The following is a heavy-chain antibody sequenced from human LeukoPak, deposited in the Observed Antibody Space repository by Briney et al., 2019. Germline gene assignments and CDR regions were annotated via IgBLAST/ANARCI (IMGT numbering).Heavy chain of an antibody. D-gene: IGHD6-6*01. V-gene: IGHV3-30*02. CDR2: IRYDGSNK. J-gene: IGHJ4*02. CDR3: AKLPSTAARRGGGGPFDY. CDR1: GFTFSSYG. Sequence: PGGSLRLSCAASGFTFSSYGMHWVRQAPGKGLEWVAFIRYDGSNKHYADSVKGRFTISIDNSKNTLYLQMNSLRAEDTAVYYCAKLPSTAARRGGGGPFDYWGQGTLVTVSS.